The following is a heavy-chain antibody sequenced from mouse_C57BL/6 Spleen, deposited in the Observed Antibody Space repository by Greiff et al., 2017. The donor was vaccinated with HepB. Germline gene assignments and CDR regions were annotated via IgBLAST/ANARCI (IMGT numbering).Heavy chain of an antibody. D-gene: IGHD1-1*01. CDR2: IDPANGNT. V-gene: IGHV14-3*01. Sequence: VHVKQSVAELVRPGASVKLSCTASGFNIKNTYMHWVKQRPEQGLEWIGRIDPANGNTKYAPKFQGKATITADTSSNTAYLQLSSLTSEDTAIYYCARLEDGSSYWYFDVWGTGTTVTVSS. CDR3: ARLEDGSSYWYFDV. J-gene: IGHJ1*03. CDR1: GFNIKNTY.